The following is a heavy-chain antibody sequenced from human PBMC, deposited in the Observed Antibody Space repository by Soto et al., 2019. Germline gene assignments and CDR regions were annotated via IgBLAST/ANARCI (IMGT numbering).Heavy chain of an antibody. CDR1: GFTFSGSA. CDR2: IRSKANSYAT. CDR3: TTPALTTVTTFGDY. J-gene: IGHJ4*02. Sequence: GGSLRLSCAASGFTFSGSAMHWVRQASGKGLEWVGRIRSKANSYATAYAASVKGRFTISRDDSKNTAYLQMNSLKTEDTAVYYCTTPALTTVTTFGDYWGQGTLVTVSS. D-gene: IGHD4-17*01. V-gene: IGHV3-73*01.